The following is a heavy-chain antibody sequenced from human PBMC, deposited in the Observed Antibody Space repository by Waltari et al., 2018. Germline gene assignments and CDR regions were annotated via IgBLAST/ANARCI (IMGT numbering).Heavy chain of an antibody. J-gene: IGHJ4*02. D-gene: IGHD4-17*01. CDR3: ATREDYGGNLRYFDY. CDR1: GGSISSSRYY. CDR2: IYYSGST. Sequence: QLQLQESGPGLVKPSETLSLTCTVSGGSISSSRYYWGWIRQPPGKGLEWIGSIYYSGSTYYNPSLRSRVTISVDTSKNQFSLKLSSVTAADTAVYYCATREDYGGNLRYFDYWGQGTLVTVSS. V-gene: IGHV4-39*01.